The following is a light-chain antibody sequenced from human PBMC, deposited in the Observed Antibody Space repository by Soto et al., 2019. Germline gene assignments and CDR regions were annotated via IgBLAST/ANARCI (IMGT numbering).Light chain of an antibody. CDR2: EAS. Sequence: VFTQSPDTLSLSPGERATLSCRASQDVGTFLVWYHQKPGLSPSLVIYEASKRATDIPDRFSGSGSGTDFTLTISRLEPEDVGFYYCQQRNSWPLTFGGGTKVELK. CDR1: QDVGTF. V-gene: IGKV3-11*01. J-gene: IGKJ4*01. CDR3: QQRNSWPLT.